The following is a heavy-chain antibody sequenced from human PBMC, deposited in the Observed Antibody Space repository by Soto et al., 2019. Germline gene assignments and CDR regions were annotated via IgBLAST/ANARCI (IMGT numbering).Heavy chain of an antibody. CDR3: VRIRRGDGYTFGY. D-gene: IGHD5-12*01. CDR1: GFTLSNYW. CDR2: INTDGSTT. J-gene: IGHJ4*02. V-gene: IGHV3-74*01. Sequence: EVQLVESGGVSVQPGGSLRLSCTASGFTLSNYWMQWVRQAPGKGLVWVSRINTDGSTTTYADSVKGRFTISRDNAKNRLYLQMNSLRDEDTAVYYCVRIRRGDGYTFGYWGQGTLVTVSS.